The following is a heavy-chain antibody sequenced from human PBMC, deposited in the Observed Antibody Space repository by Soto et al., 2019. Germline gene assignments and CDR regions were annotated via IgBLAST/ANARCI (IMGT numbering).Heavy chain of an antibody. Sequence: EVQLVESGGGLVQPGGYLRLSCAASGFTFRDHYMDWVRQAPGKGLEWVARSRNRVNSHTTEYAASVKGRFTISRDESKSSLYLQMNSLKVEDTAVYYCTRGLLGGAPSYTFHGMDVWGQGTTVTVSS. V-gene: IGHV3-72*01. CDR2: SRNRVNSHTT. D-gene: IGHD1-26*01. CDR3: TRGLLGGAPSYTFHGMDV. CDR1: GFTFRDHY. J-gene: IGHJ6*01.